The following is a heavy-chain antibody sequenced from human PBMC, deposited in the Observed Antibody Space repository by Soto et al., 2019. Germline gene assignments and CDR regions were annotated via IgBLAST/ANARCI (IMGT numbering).Heavy chain of an antibody. CDR2: ISGSGGST. V-gene: IGHV3-23*01. J-gene: IGHJ4*02. CDR1: GFTFSSYA. Sequence: GGSLRLSCAASGFTFSSYAMSWVRQAPGKGLEWVSAISGSGGSTYYADSVKGRFTISRDNSKNTLYLQMNILRAEDTAVYYCAKARVGYCSGGSCYFDYWGQGTLVTVSS. CDR3: AKARVGYCSGGSCYFDY. D-gene: IGHD2-15*01.